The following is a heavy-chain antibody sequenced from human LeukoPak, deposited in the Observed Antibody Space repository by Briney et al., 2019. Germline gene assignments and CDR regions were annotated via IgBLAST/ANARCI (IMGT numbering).Heavy chain of an antibody. CDR1: GFTFSDYY. CDR3: AKDNADYPIYYFDS. J-gene: IGHJ4*02. V-gene: IGHV3-11*01. CDR2: ISSSGSTI. D-gene: IGHD3-16*01. Sequence: GGSLRLSCAASGFTFSDYYMSWIRQAPGKGLEWVSYISSSGSTIYYADSVKGRFTISRDNAKNSLYLQMNSLRAEDAAVYYCAKDNADYPIYYFDSWGQGILVTVSS.